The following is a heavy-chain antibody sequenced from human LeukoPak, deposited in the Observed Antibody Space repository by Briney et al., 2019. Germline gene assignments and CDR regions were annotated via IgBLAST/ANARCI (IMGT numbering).Heavy chain of an antibody. Sequence: SETLSLTCTVSGGSVSSGSYYWSWIRQPPGKGLEWIGSIYYSGSTYYNPSLKSRVTISVDTSENQFSLKLSSVTAADTAVYYCARHVDYYGSGRHLYYFDYWGQGTLVTVSS. V-gene: IGHV4-39*01. D-gene: IGHD3-10*01. CDR2: IYYSGST. CDR3: ARHVDYYGSGRHLYYFDY. J-gene: IGHJ4*02. CDR1: GGSVSSGSYY.